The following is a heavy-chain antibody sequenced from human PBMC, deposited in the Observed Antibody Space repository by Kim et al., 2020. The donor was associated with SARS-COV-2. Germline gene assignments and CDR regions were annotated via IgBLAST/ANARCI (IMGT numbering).Heavy chain of an antibody. CDR2: TI. Sequence: TIYYADSVKGRITISRDDAKNSRYLEMNRLRDEYTAVYYCARYLHLWGRGTLVTVSS. V-gene: IGHV3-48*02. J-gene: IGHJ2*01. CDR3: ARYLHL.